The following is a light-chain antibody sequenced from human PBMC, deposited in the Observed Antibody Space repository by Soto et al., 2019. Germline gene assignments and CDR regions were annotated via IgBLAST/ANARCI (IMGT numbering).Light chain of an antibody. CDR3: QQLGTYPLT. CDR2: AAS. V-gene: IGKV1-9*01. J-gene: IGKJ4*01. Sequence: DIQLTQSPSFLSASVGDRVTITCRASQGISSHLAWFQQKPGKAPNLLIYAASTLQSGVPSRFSGSGSGTEFTLTISSLRPEDFATYYCQQLGTYPLTFGGGTKVDIK. CDR1: QGISSH.